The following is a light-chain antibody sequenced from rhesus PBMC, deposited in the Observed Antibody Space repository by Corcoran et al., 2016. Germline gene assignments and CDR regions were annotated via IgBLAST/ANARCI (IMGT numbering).Light chain of an antibody. CDR2: DAS. V-gene: IGKV3-35*01. CDR1: QRVTTS. CDR3: QQYNDWT. J-gene: IGKJ1*01. Sequence: EIVLTQSPGTLSLSPGGRATLSCRASQRVTTSLAWYQQQPGQAPRRLISDASTRATGIPDRFRASGSGTDFTLTISSLEPEDVGLYYCQQYNDWTFGQGTKVEIK.